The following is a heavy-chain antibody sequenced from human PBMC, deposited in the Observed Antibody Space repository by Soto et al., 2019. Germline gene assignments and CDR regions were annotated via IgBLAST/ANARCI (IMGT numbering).Heavy chain of an antibody. Sequence: PSETLSLTCAVSGGSISSSNWWSWVRQPPGKGLEWIGEIYHSGSTNYNPSLKSRVTISVDKSKNQFSLKLSSVTAADTAVYYCARAIVATSTGFDYWGQGTLVTVSS. V-gene: IGHV4-4*02. CDR2: IYHSGST. CDR1: GGSISSSNW. D-gene: IGHD5-12*01. CDR3: ARAIVATSTGFDY. J-gene: IGHJ4*02.